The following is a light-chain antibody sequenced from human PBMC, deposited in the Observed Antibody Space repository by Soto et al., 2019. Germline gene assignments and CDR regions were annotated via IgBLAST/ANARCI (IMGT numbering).Light chain of an antibody. V-gene: IGKV3-15*01. CDR1: QSVSSN. Sequence: EIVMTQSRATLSVSPGERATLSCRASQSVSSNLAWYQQKPGQAPRLLMYGASTRATGIPARFSGSGSGTEFTLTISSLQSEDLAVYYCQQYNNWPSWTFGQGTKVEIK. J-gene: IGKJ1*01. CDR2: GAS. CDR3: QQYNNWPSWT.